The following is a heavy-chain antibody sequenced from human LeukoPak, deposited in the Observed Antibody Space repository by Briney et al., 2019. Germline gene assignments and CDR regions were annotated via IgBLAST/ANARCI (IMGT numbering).Heavy chain of an antibody. V-gene: IGHV2-5*02. CDR3: AHRLVRTMTFDY. CDR2: LYWDDDR. CDR1: EFSLTTSGMT. Sequence: SGPTLTTPTQPLTLTCPFSEFSLTTSGMTVGWIRQTPGKALEWLAFLYWDDDRRYRPYLKSRLTISKGTSKNQVVLTMTNMDPVDTATYYCAHRLVRTMTFDYWGQGTLVTVSS. D-gene: IGHD3-10*01. J-gene: IGHJ4*02.